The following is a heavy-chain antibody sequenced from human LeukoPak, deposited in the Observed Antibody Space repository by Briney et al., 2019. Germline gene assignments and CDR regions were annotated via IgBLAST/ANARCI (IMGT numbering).Heavy chain of an antibody. Sequence: GASVKVSCKASGYTFTSYGISWVRQAPGQGLEWMGWISAYNGNTSYAQKLQGRVTMTTDTSTSTAYMELRSLRSDDAAVYYCARGYGGNPYYYYYYMDVWGKGTTVTVSS. CDR1: GYTFTSYG. D-gene: IGHD4-23*01. V-gene: IGHV1-18*01. CDR2: ISAYNGNT. J-gene: IGHJ6*03. CDR3: ARGYGGNPYYYYYYMDV.